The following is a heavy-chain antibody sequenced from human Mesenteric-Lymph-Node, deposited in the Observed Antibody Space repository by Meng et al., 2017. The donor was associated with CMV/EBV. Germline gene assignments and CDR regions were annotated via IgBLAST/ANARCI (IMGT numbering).Heavy chain of an antibody. CDR1: GCTFTNYA. CDR3: ARDMRGCDTTSCYTGGQYGMDV. J-gene: IGHJ6*02. V-gene: IGHV1-2*02. Sequence: PVKVSCEASGCTFTNYAITLVRQAPGQGLEWMGWIHPNSGGTNYAQKFKGRVTMTRDTSISTVYMEVSRLSSDDTAVYYCARDMRGCDTTSCYTGGQYGMDVWGQGTTVTVSS. CDR2: IHPNSGGT. D-gene: IGHD2-2*01.